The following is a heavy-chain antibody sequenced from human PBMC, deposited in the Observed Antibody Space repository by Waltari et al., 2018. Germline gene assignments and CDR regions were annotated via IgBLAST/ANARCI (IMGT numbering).Heavy chain of an antibody. V-gene: IGHV1-2*02. CDR2: INPSSGGT. CDR1: GYTFTGYY. CDR3: ARGRRRGSSIHVNY. J-gene: IGHJ4*02. Sequence: QVQLVQSGAEVKKPGASVKVSCKASGYTFTGYYMHWVRQAPGKGVEWMGWINPSSGGTKYAQKFQGKVTRTRDTSISAAYMELSRLRSDDTAVYYCARGRRRGSSIHVNYWGQGTLVTVSS. D-gene: IGHD3-16*01.